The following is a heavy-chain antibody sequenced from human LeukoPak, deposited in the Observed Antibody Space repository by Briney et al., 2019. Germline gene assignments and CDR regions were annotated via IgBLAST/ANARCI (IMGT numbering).Heavy chain of an antibody. D-gene: IGHD6-6*01. V-gene: IGHV3-7*01. J-gene: IGHJ4*02. CDR1: GFIFTGYF. CDR2: IKHDGSEK. Sequence: GGSLRLSCAASGFIFTGYFMSWVRQAPGKGLEWVASIKHDGSEKYYVDSVRGRFTISRDNTKNLLYLQMSSLRAEDTAVYYCARDGGYSSSSDYWGQGTLVTVSS. CDR3: ARDGGYSSSSDY.